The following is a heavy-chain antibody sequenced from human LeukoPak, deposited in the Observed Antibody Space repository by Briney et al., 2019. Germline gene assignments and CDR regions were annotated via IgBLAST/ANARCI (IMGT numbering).Heavy chain of an antibody. V-gene: IGHV3-48*02. D-gene: IGHD3-9*01. CDR1: GFSFSTYN. Sequence: GWAVPLPCVRSGFSFSTYNMKWLRQAPARGPEWVSYMSSGSDTMFYADFVRAGFTIYRENAKNSLYVIVNSLRDEDTAFYFCARDQIGFDGAVDLWGEGTMVAVSS. CDR2: MSSGSDTM. J-gene: IGHJ3*01. CDR3: ARDQIGFDGAVDL.